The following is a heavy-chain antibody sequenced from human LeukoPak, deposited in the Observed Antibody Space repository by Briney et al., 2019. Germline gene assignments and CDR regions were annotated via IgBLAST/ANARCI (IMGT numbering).Heavy chain of an antibody. V-gene: IGHV1-69*13. J-gene: IGHJ3*02. D-gene: IGHD3-10*01. CDR2: IIPIFGTA. CDR1: GYTFTGYY. CDR3: ARGRGNAFDI. Sequence: SVKVSCKPSGYTFTGYYMHWVRQAPGQGLEWMGGIIPIFGTANYAQKFQGRVTITADESTSTAYMELSSLRSEDTAVYYCARGRGNAFDIWGQGTMVTVSS.